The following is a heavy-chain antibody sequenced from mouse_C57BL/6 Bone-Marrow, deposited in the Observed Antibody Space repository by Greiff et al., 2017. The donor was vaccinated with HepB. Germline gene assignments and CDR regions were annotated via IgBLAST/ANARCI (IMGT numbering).Heavy chain of an antibody. J-gene: IGHJ1*03. CDR1: GFTFSSYA. CDR2: ISDGGSYT. D-gene: IGHD1-1*01. V-gene: IGHV5-4*01. CDR3: AREGGYGSSHWYFDV. Sequence: EVQVVESGGGLVKPGGSLKLSCAASGFTFSSYAMSWVRQTPEKRLEWVATISDGGSYTYYPDNVKGRFTISRDNAKNNLYLQMSHLKSEDTAMYYCAREGGYGSSHWYFDVWGTGTTVTVSS.